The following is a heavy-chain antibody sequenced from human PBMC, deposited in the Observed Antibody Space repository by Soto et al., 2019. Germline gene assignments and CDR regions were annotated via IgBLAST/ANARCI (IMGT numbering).Heavy chain of an antibody. Sequence: SVKVSCKASGGTFSSYTISWVRQAPGQGFGWLGSFFLFLVLPNYAQKFQGRVTFPAENSTGTAYMGLSSLRSEDTAVFYCARGIGRNPGIAAAWPDYWGQGTLVTVSS. V-gene: IGHV1-69*02. CDR1: GGTFSSYT. J-gene: IGHJ4*02. D-gene: IGHD6-13*01. CDR2: FFLFLVLP. CDR3: ARGIGRNPGIAAAWPDY.